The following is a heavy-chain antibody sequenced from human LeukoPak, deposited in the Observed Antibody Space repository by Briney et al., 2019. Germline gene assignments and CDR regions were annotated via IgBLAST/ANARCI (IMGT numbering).Heavy chain of an antibody. J-gene: IGHJ4*02. D-gene: IGHD3-9*01. Sequence: TSETLSLTCTVSGGSVSSSDYYWAWIRQPPGKGLEWIGYIYYSGSTNYNPSLKSRVTISVDTSKNQFSLKLSSVTAADTAVYYCARARDDILTGYYTPYFDYWGQGTLVTVSS. CDR1: GGSVSSSDYY. CDR3: ARARDDILTGYYTPYFDY. V-gene: IGHV4-61*08. CDR2: IYYSGST.